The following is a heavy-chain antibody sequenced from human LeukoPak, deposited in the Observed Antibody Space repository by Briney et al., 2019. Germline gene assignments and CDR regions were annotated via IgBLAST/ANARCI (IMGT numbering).Heavy chain of an antibody. D-gene: IGHD6-19*01. CDR2: ISCYNGDT. Sequence: ASVKVSCKASGYTFTHYGISWVRQAPGQGLEWMGWISCYNGDTHYAQKFQGRVTMTTDKSTSTAYMEVRSLRSDDTAVYYCARDPSNTSGYYAYFDNWGQGTLVTVSS. V-gene: IGHV1-18*01. CDR1: GYTFTHYG. J-gene: IGHJ4*02. CDR3: ARDPSNTSGYYAYFDN.